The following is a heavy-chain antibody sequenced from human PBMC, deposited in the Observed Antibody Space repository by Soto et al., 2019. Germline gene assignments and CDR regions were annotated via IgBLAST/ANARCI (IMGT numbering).Heavy chain of an antibody. D-gene: IGHD3-10*01. J-gene: IGHJ6*02. CDR1: GLTFSDCY. V-gene: IGHV3-11*01. CDR3: ESIRFGEWGYAMDV. CDR2: ISSSGSSI. Sequence: QVQLVESGGGLVKPGGSLRLSCAASGLTFSDCYMNWIRQAPGRGLEWGSYISSSGSSINYAGSVKGRFTISRDNVEKSLYLQLNSLSAEDTAIYSCESIRFGEWGYAMDVWGQGTTVTVSS.